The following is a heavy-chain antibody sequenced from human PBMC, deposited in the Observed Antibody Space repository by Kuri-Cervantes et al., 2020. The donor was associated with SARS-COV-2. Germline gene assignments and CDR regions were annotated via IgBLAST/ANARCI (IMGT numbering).Heavy chain of an antibody. Sequence: GESLKISCAASGFTFSSYSMNWVRQAPGKGLEWVSYISSNSSTIYYADSVKGRFTISRDNARNSLFLQMNSLRAEDTAVYYCARDNPLYYWGQGTLVTVSS. CDR3: ARDNPLYY. D-gene: IGHD3-16*01. J-gene: IGHJ4*02. V-gene: IGHV3-48*04. CDR2: ISSNSSTI. CDR1: GFTFSSYS.